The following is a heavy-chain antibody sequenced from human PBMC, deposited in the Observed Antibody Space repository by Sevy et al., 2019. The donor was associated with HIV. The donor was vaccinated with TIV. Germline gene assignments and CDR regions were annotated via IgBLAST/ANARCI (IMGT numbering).Heavy chain of an antibody. J-gene: IGHJ4*02. CDR1: GFTFSSYA. V-gene: IGHV3-23*01. CDR2: ISGSGGST. CDR3: AKDGGIVVVPAATYYFDY. D-gene: IGHD2-2*01. Sequence: GGSLRLSCAASGFTFSSYAMSWVRQAPGKGLEWVSAISGSGGSTYYADSVKGRFTISRDNSKNTLYLQMNSLRAEDTAVYYCAKDGGIVVVPAATYYFDYWGQGTLVTVSS.